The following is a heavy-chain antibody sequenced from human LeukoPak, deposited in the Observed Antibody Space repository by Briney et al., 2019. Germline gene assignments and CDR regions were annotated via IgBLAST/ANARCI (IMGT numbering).Heavy chain of an antibody. V-gene: IGHV3-23*01. D-gene: IGHD5-12*01. CDR1: GFTFSSYA. CDR3: AKSRDSYNSAADY. Sequence: GGSLRLSCAASGFTFSSYAMSWVRQAPGKGLEWVSGISGSGGSTYYADPVKGRFTISRDNSKNTLYLQMNSLRAEDTAVYYCAKSRDSYNSAADYWGQGTLVTVSS. CDR2: ISGSGGST. J-gene: IGHJ4*02.